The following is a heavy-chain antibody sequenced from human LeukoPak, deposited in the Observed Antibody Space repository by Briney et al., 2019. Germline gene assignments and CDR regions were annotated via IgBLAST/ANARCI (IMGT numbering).Heavy chain of an antibody. V-gene: IGHV3-15*01. Sequence: GGSLRLSCAASGFTFSNAWMTWVRQAPGKGLEWVGRIKSKTDGGTTDYAAPVKGRFTISRDDSKNTLYLQMNSLKTEDTAVYYCTRGGWLRYYFDYWGQGTLVTVSS. J-gene: IGHJ4*02. CDR2: IKSKTDGGTT. CDR1: GFTFSNAW. CDR3: TRGGWLRYYFDY. D-gene: IGHD5-24*01.